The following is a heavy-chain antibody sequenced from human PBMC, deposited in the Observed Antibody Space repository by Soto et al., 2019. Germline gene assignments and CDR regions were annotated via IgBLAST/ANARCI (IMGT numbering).Heavy chain of an antibody. Sequence: PGESLTIDCTSSGDTFTPSWIGWVRQMPGQGLEWMGIIDPGDSDTRYSPSFQGRITIPVDKSISTAYLQWSSLEASDTAIYYCARHAGNSWKGDYFDYWGRGALVTVSS. J-gene: IGHJ4*02. V-gene: IGHV5-51*01. CDR3: ARHAGNSWKGDYFDY. D-gene: IGHD6-13*01. CDR1: GDTFTPSW. CDR2: IDPGDSDT.